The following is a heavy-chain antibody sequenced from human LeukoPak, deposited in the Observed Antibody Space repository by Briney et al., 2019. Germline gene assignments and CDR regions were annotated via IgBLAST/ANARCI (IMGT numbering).Heavy chain of an antibody. CDR3: ARILYYYDSSGYSN. D-gene: IGHD3-22*01. CDR2: ISAYNGNT. J-gene: IGHJ4*02. CDR1: GYTFTSYG. Sequence: ASVKVSCKASGYTFTSYGISWVRQAPGQGLEWMGWISAYNGNTNYAQKLQGRVTMTTDTSTSTAYMELRSLRSDDTAVYYCARILYYYDSSGYSNWGQGTLVTVSS. V-gene: IGHV1-18*01.